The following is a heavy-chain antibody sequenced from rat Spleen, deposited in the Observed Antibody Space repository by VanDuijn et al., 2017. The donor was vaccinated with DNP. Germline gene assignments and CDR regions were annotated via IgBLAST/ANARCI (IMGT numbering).Heavy chain of an antibody. Sequence: EVQLVESGGGVVQSGRSLKVSCAASGFTFSDYNMAWVRQTPKKGLEWVATITYDGSKTYYRDSVKGRFTISRDNAKSTLYLQMDSLRSEDTATYYWATRYWFAYWGQGTLVTVSS. CDR2: ITYDGSKT. CDR1: GFTFSDYN. J-gene: IGHJ3*01. V-gene: IGHV5S10*01. CDR3: ATRYWFAY.